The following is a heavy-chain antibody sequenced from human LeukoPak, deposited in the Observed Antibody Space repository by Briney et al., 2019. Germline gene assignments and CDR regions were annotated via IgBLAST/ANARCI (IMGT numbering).Heavy chain of an antibody. CDR3: ARSPIMITFGGVIVPFDY. Sequence: GESLKISCQASGYTFSTFWIGWVRQMSGKGLEWMGAIYPGDSDTRYNPSFQGQVTISADKSISTAYLQWSSLKASDTAMYYCARSPIMITFGGVIVPFDYWGQGTLVTVSS. CDR1: GYTFSTFW. D-gene: IGHD3-16*02. CDR2: IYPGDSDT. J-gene: IGHJ4*02. V-gene: IGHV5-51*01.